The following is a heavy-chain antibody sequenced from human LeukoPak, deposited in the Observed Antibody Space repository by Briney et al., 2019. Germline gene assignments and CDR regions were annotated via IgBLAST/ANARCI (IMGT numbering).Heavy chain of an antibody. J-gene: IGHJ6*02. Sequence: PGGSLRLSCAASGFTFSSYSMKWVRQAPGKGLEWVSFIGSSISYISYADSVKGRFTISRDNAKNSLYLQMNSLRAEDTAVCYCARVRVSSYYGMDIWGQGTTVTVSS. CDR3: ARVRVSSYYGMDI. D-gene: IGHD2/OR15-2a*01. V-gene: IGHV3-21*04. CDR2: IGSSISYI. CDR1: GFTFSSYS.